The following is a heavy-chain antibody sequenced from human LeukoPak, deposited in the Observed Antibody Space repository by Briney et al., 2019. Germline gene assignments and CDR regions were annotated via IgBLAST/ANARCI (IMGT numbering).Heavy chain of an antibody. D-gene: IGHD3-10*01. CDR1: GYSFTSYW. V-gene: IGHV5-51*01. CDR3: ARLGYITMVRGANNWFDP. J-gene: IGHJ5*02. CDR2: IYPGDSDT. Sequence: GESLKISCKGSGYSFTSYWIGWVRQMPGKGLEWMGIIYPGDSDTRYSPSFQGQVTISADKSISTAYLQWSSLKASDTAMYYCARLGYITMVRGANNWFDPWGQGTLVTVSS.